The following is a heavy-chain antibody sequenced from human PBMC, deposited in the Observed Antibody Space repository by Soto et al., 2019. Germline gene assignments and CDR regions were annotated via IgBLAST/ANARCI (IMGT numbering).Heavy chain of an antibody. J-gene: IGHJ4*02. CDR2: FDPEDGET. CDR3: SRDYIVVVVAATHGLDY. Sequence: ASVKVSCKVSGYTLTELSMHWVRQAPGKGLEWMGGFDPEDGETIYAQKFQGRVTMTEDTSTDTAYMELSSLRSEDTAVYYCSRDYIVVVVAATHGLDYWGQGTLVTVSS. CDR1: GYTLTELS. V-gene: IGHV1-24*01. D-gene: IGHD2-15*01.